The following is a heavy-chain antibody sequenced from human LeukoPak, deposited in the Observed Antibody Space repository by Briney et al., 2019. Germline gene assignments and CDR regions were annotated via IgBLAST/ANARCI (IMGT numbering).Heavy chain of an antibody. D-gene: IGHD3-10*01. V-gene: IGHV1-2*02. CDR2: INPNSGGT. CDR3: ARVYLLWFGELGY. Sequence: ASVKVSCKASGYTFTSYDINWVRQATGKGLEWMGWINPNSGGTNYAQKFQGRVTMTRDTSISTAYMELSRLRSDDTAVYYCARVYLLWFGELGYWGQGTLVTVSS. J-gene: IGHJ4*02. CDR1: GYTFTSYD.